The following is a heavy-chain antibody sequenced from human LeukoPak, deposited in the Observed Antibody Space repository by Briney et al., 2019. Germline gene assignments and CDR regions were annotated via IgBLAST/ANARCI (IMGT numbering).Heavy chain of an antibody. CDR2: VFDSGGT. CDR1: GGSISNYW. D-gene: IGHD3-22*01. J-gene: IGHJ4*02. Sequence: SETLSLTCTVSGGSISNYWWSWIRQPPGKGLEWIGYVFDSGGTNYNPSLKSRVTISVDTSKNQFSLKLSSVTAADTAVYYCARVLNYYDSSGCVDYWGQGTLVTVSS. CDR3: ARVLNYYDSSGCVDY. V-gene: IGHV4-59*08.